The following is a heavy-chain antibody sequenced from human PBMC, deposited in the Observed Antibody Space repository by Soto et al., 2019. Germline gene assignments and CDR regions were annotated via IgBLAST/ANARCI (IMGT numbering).Heavy chain of an antibody. CDR3: AREQTKWLQDVCDM. V-gene: IGHV1-18*01. J-gene: IGHJ3*02. CDR2: ISPYNGKT. D-gene: IGHD5-18*01. Sequence: QGQLVQSGGEVKEPGASVRVSCKASGYTLIDYGINWVRQAPGQGVEWLGWISPYNGKTEYAQKLQGRVTMTTNTSTSTVYMELRSLRSDDTGVYYCAREQTKWLQDVCDMWGQGKMVTVSS. CDR1: GYTLIDYG.